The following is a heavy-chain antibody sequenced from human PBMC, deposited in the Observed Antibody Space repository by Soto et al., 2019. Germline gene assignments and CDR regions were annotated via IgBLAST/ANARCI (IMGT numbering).Heavy chain of an antibody. V-gene: IGHV4-4*02. CDR3: AHRPIVGAAI. D-gene: IGHD1-26*01. J-gene: IGHJ4*02. CDR1: GGSIINSNC. CDR2: IFHSGST. Sequence: SETLSLTCAVFGGSIINSNCWTWVRQPPGKGLDWIGEIFHSGSTNYNSSLMGRVTISVDKANNQFSLKLSSVTAADTAVYYCAHRPIVGAAIWGQGTLVTVSS.